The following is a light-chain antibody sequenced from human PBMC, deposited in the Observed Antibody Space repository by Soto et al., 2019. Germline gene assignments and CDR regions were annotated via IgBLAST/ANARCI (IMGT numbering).Light chain of an antibody. J-gene: IGKJ1*01. CDR3: QQYNNWPRT. CDR2: GAS. V-gene: IGKV3-15*01. CDR1: KSVSSN. Sequence: EIVMTQSPATLSVSPGERATLFCRASKSVSSNLAWYQQKPGEAPSLLIYGASTRATGIPARFSGSGSGTDFTLTISSLQSEDFAVYYCQQYNNWPRTFGQGTKVEFK.